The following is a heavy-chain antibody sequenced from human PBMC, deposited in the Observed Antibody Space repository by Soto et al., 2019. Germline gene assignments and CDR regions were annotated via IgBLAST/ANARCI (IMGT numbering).Heavy chain of an antibody. CDR3: AAESIPVGATGGDSAFDF. D-gene: IGHD1-26*01. CDR2: IVVGSGNT. Sequence: QMQLVQSGPEVKKPGTSVKVSCKASGFTFTSSAVQWVRQARGQRLEWIGWIVVGSGNTNYAQKFQERVTITRDMSTSTAYMELSSLRSEDTAVYYCAAESIPVGATGGDSAFDFWGQGTMVTVSS. V-gene: IGHV1-58*01. J-gene: IGHJ3*01. CDR1: GFTFTSSA.